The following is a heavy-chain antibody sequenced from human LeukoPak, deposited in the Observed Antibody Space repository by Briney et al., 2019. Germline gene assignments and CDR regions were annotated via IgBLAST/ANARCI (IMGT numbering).Heavy chain of an antibody. D-gene: IGHD3-9*01. J-gene: IGHJ6*03. CDR1: GGSISSSSYY. CDR2: IYYSGST. V-gene: IGHV4-39*01. Sequence: SETLSLTCTVSGGSISSSSYYWGWIRQPPGKGLEWIGSIYYSGSTYYNPSLKSRVTISVDTSKNQFSLKLSSVTAADTAVYYCARTYYDILTGYYYYMDVWGKGTTVTVSS. CDR3: ARTYYDILTGYYYYMDV.